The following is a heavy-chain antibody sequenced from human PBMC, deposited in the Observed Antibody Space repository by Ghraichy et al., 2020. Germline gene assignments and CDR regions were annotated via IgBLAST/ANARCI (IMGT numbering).Heavy chain of an antibody. CDR3: ASSEAEADCGGDCYSGYYYGMDV. V-gene: IGHV3-23*01. CDR1: GFTFSSYA. CDR2: ISGSGGST. D-gene: IGHD2-21*02. J-gene: IGHJ6*02. Sequence: GGSLRLSCAASGFTFSSYAMSWVRQAPGKELEWVSAISGSGGSTYYADSVKGRFTISRDNSKNTLYLQMNSLRAEDTAVYYCASSEAEADCGGDCYSGYYYGMDVWGQGTTVTVSS.